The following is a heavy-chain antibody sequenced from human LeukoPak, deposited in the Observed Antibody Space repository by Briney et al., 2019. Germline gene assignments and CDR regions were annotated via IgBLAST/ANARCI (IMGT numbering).Heavy chain of an antibody. CDR2: IQYDGSQK. Sequence: PGGSLRLSCAASGVSFSGYAMDWVRQAPGKGLEWVAFIQYDGSQKSYVDSVKGRFTISRDNSKNTLYLQMNSLRAEDTALYYCASGYNYGFDSWAQGTLVTVSS. V-gene: IGHV3-30*02. CDR3: ASGYNYGFDS. CDR1: GVSFSGYA. J-gene: IGHJ4*02. D-gene: IGHD5-24*01.